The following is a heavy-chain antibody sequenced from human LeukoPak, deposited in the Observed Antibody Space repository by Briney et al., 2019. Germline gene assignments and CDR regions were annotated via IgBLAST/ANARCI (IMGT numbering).Heavy chain of an antibody. V-gene: IGHV3-66*01. J-gene: IGHJ4*02. CDR2: IYSGGGT. CDR3: ARDDIAVAGQDH. CDR1: GFTVSSNY. D-gene: IGHD6-19*01. Sequence: GGSLRLSCAASGFTVSSNYMSWVRQAPGKGLEWVSVIYSGGGTYYADSVKGRFTISRDNSKNALYLQMSSLRAEDTAVYYCARDDIAVAGQDHWGQGTLVTVSS.